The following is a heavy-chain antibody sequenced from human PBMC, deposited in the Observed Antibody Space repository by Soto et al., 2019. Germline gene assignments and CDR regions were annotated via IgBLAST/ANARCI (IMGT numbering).Heavy chain of an antibody. Sequence: SETLSLTCTVSGGSISSGDYYWSWIRQPPGKGLEWIGYIYYSGSTYYNPSLKSRVTISVDTSKNQFSLKLSSVTAADTAVYYWAIEGGGARRYSYGLRWYFDLWGRGTLVTVSS. J-gene: IGHJ2*01. V-gene: IGHV4-30-4*01. D-gene: IGHD5-18*01. CDR3: AIEGGGARRYSYGLRWYFDL. CDR1: GGSISSGDYY. CDR2: IYYSGST.